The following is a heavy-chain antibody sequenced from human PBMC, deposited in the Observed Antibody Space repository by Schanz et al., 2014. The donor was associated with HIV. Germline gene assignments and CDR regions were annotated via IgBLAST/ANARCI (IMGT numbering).Heavy chain of an antibody. D-gene: IGHD3-3*01. CDR3: VDFWIGYFRY. CDR2: ISDDGSKK. CDR1: GFTFSSYD. J-gene: IGHJ4*02. V-gene: IGHV3-30*03. Sequence: VQLVESGGGVVQPGRSRRLACAASGFTFSSYDMHWIRQAPCRGLEWVALISDDGSKKFYADSVKGRFVISRDNSNNTLYLQMSSLRAEDTAVYFCVDFWIGYFRYWGRGTLVSVSS.